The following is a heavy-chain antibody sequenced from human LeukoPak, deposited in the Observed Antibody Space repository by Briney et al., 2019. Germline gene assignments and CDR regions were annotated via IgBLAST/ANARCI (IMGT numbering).Heavy chain of an antibody. CDR1: GGSISSYY. Sequence: SETLSLTCTVSGGSISSYYWSWIRQPAGKGLEWIGRIYTSGSTNYNPSLKSRVTMSVDTSKNQFSLKLSSVTAADTAVYYCARHRSITIFGVVSVLAGEFDYWGQGTLVTVSS. D-gene: IGHD3-3*01. CDR3: ARHRSITIFGVVSVLAGEFDY. J-gene: IGHJ4*02. CDR2: IYTSGST. V-gene: IGHV4-4*07.